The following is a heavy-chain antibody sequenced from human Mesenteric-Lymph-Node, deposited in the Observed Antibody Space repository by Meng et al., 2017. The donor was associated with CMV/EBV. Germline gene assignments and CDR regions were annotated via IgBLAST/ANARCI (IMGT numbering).Heavy chain of an antibody. Sequence: SETLSLTCTVSGGPISSSSYYWGWIRQPPGKGLEWIGSIYYSGSTYYNPSLKSRVTISVDTSKNQFSLKLSSVTAADTAVYYCAKWGSSGYYMGYNWFDPWGQGTLVTVSS. CDR2: IYYSGST. CDR3: AKWGSSGYYMGYNWFDP. CDR1: GGPISSSSYY. D-gene: IGHD3-22*01. J-gene: IGHJ5*02. V-gene: IGHV4-39*07.